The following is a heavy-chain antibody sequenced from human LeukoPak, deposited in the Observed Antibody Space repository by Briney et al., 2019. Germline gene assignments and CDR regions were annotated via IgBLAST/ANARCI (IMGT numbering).Heavy chain of an antibody. Sequence: QPRRSLRLSCAASGFTFSSYGMHWVRQAPGKGLEWVAVISYDGSNKYYADSVKGRFTISRDNAKNSLYLQMNSLRAEDTAVYYCARDATMVPLYYYYYMDVWGKGTTVTVSS. CDR1: GFTFSSYG. D-gene: IGHD3-10*01. V-gene: IGHV3-30*03. CDR3: ARDATMVPLYYYYYMDV. CDR2: ISYDGSNK. J-gene: IGHJ6*03.